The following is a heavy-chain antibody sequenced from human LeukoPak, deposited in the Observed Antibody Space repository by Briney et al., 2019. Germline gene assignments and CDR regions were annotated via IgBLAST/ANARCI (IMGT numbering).Heavy chain of an antibody. CDR3: ARVLWFGELSNWFDP. Sequence: GASVKVSCKASGYTFSDYYMHWVRQAPGQGLEWMGWINPNSGGTNYAQKFQGRVTMTRDTSISTAYMELSRLRSDDTAVYHCARVLWFGELSNWFDPWGQGTLVTVSS. CDR2: INPNSGGT. CDR1: GYTFSDYY. V-gene: IGHV1-2*02. D-gene: IGHD3-10*01. J-gene: IGHJ5*02.